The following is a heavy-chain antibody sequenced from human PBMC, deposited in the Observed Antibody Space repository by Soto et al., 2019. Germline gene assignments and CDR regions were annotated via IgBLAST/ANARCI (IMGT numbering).Heavy chain of an antibody. CDR2: ISYDGSNK. CDR1: GFTFSSYA. V-gene: IGHV3-30-3*01. CDR3: ARDQSPRRSWNDY. D-gene: IGHD6-13*01. J-gene: IGHJ4*02. Sequence: QVQLVESGGGVVQPGRSLRLSCAASGFTFSSYAMHWVRQAPGKGLEWVAVISYDGSNKYYADSVKGRFTISRDNSKNTLYLQMNSLRAEDTAVYYCARDQSPRRSWNDYWGQGTLVTVSS.